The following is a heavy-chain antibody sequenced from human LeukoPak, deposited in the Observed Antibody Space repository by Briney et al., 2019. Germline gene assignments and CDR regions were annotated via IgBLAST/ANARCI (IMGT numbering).Heavy chain of an antibody. Sequence: GASVKVSCKASGYTFTSYGISWVRQARGQGLEWMGWISAYNGNTNYAQKLQGRVTMTTDTSTSTAYMELRSLRSDDTAVYYCARALRYFDYIPEYYMDVWGKGTTVTVSS. CDR2: ISAYNGNT. J-gene: IGHJ6*03. CDR1: GYTFTSYG. D-gene: IGHD3-9*01. V-gene: IGHV1-18*01. CDR3: ARALRYFDYIPEYYMDV.